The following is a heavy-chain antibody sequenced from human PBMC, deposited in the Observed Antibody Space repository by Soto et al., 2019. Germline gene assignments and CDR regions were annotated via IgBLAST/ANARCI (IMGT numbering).Heavy chain of an antibody. V-gene: IGHV4-30-4*01. Sequence: PSETLSLTCTVSGVSISSGDYYWSWIRQPPGKGLEWIGYIYYSGSTYYNPSLKSRVTISVDTSKNQFSLKLSSVTAADTAVYYCARVDCSGGSCYSSYYYYGMDVWGQGTTVT. D-gene: IGHD2-15*01. CDR2: IYYSGST. CDR1: GVSISSGDYY. J-gene: IGHJ6*02. CDR3: ARVDCSGGSCYSSYYYYGMDV.